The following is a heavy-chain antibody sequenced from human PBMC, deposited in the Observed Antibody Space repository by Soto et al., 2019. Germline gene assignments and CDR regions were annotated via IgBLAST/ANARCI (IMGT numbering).Heavy chain of an antibody. D-gene: IGHD6-13*01. CDR3: AEAAAGVGFDP. V-gene: IGHV4-34*01. CDR2: INHSGST. CDR1: GGSFSGYY. J-gene: IGHJ5*02. Sequence: SETLSLTCAVYGGSFSGYYWSWIRQPPGKGLEWIGEINHSGSTNYNPSLKSRVTISVDTSKNQFSLKLSSVTAADTAVYYCAEAAAGVGFDPWGQGTLVTVSS.